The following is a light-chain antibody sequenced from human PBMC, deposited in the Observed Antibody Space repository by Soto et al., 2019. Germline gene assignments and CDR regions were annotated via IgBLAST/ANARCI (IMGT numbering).Light chain of an antibody. J-gene: IGLJ2*01. Sequence: QSALTQPASVSGSPGQSITISCTGTSSDVGNYNLVSWYQQHPGKAPKLIIFEGSKRPSGVSNRFSGSKSGNTASLTITGLQAEDEADYYCCSYAGTSTVTFGGGTKLTVL. V-gene: IGLV2-23*01. CDR3: CSYAGTSTVT. CDR1: SSDVGNYNL. CDR2: EGS.